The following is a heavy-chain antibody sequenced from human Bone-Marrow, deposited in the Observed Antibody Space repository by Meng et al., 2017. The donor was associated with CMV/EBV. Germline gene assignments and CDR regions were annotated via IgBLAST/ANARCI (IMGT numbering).Heavy chain of an antibody. Sequence: GESLKIYCAASGFTVSGNYMNWVRQAPGKGLEWVSVIYAAGRTYYADSVKGRFTISRDNSKNMVYLLMDSLTDEDTAVFYCARSSRSGSYPHYFDYWGQGTLVTVSS. V-gene: IGHV3-53*01. J-gene: IGHJ4*02. CDR1: GFTVSGNY. CDR2: IYAAGRT. D-gene: IGHD1-26*01. CDR3: ARSSRSGSYPHYFDY.